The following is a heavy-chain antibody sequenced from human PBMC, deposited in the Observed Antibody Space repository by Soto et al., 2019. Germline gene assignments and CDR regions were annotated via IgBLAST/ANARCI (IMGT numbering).Heavy chain of an antibody. J-gene: IGHJ3*02. CDR1: GFTFSSYA. D-gene: IGHD3-22*01. V-gene: IGHV3-23*01. Sequence: EVQLLESGGGLVQPGGSLRLSCAASGFTFSSYAISWVRQAPGKGLEWVSAISGSGGSTYYADSVKGRFTISRDNSQNTLYLQMNSLRAEDTAVYYCAKDLSHDSSGYYRYDAFDIWGQGTMVTVSS. CDR2: ISGSGGST. CDR3: AKDLSHDSSGYYRYDAFDI.